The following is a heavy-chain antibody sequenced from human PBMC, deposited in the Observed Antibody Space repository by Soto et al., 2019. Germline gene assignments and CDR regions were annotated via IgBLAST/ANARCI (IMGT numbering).Heavy chain of an antibody. CDR3: AKGEYCSTITCPLDY. J-gene: IGHJ4*02. CDR1: AFTFSTYA. V-gene: IGHV3-30*18. CDR2: ISYDGSNK. Sequence: PGGSLRLSCAASAFTFSTYAMHWVRQAPGKGLEKVAVISYDGSNKYYVDSVKGRFTISRDNSKNTLYLQMNSLRAEDTAVYYCAKGEYCSTITCPLDYWGQGTLVTVSS. D-gene: IGHD2-2*01.